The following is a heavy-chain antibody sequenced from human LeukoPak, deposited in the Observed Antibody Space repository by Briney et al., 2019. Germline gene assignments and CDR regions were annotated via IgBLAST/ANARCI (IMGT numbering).Heavy chain of an antibody. CDR3: ARGVLTVAGRRSWFDP. D-gene: IGHD6-19*01. CDR2: ISSSGSTI. J-gene: IGHJ5*02. Sequence: GGSLRLSCAASGFTFSSYEMNWVRQAPGKGLEWVSYISSSGSTIYYADSVKGRFTISRDNAKNSLYLQMNSLRAEDTAVYYCARGVLTVAGRRSWFDPWGQGTLVTVSS. V-gene: IGHV3-48*03. CDR1: GFTFSSYE.